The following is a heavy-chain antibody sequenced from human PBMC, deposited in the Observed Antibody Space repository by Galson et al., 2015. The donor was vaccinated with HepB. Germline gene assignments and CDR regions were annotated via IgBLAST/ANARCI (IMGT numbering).Heavy chain of an antibody. CDR1: GFTFSNAW. Sequence: SLRLSCAASGFTFSNAWMSWVRQAPGKGLEWVGRIKSKTDGGTTDYAAPVKGRFTISRDDSKNTLYLRMNSLKTEDTAVYYCTTPSGYSSGWYWYYGMDVWGQGTTVTVSS. J-gene: IGHJ6*02. CDR3: TTPSGYSSGWYWYYGMDV. V-gene: IGHV3-15*01. CDR2: IKSKTDGGTT. D-gene: IGHD6-19*01.